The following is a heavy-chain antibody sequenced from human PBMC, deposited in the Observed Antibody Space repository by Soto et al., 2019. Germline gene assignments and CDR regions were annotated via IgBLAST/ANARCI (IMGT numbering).Heavy chain of an antibody. D-gene: IGHD4-17*01. Sequence: GGSLRLSCAASGFTFSSYAMSWVRQAPGRGLEWASGISGSGGSTYYADSVKGRFTISRDNSKSTLYLQMNSLRAEDTAVYYCAKGPYGDYYFDSWGQGTLVTVSS. CDR3: AKGPYGDYYFDS. V-gene: IGHV3-23*01. CDR2: ISGSGGST. CDR1: GFTFSSYA. J-gene: IGHJ4*02.